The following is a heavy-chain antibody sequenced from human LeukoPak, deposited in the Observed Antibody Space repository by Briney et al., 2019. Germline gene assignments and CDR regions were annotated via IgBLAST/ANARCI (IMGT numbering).Heavy chain of an antibody. V-gene: IGHV4-39*01. CDR3: ARLEGSYYFDY. Sequence: PSETLSLTCTVSGGSISSSSYYWGWIRRPPGKGLEWIGSIYYSGSTYYNPSLKSRVTISVDTSKDQFSLKLSSVTAADTAVYYCARLEGSYYFDYWGQGTLVTVSS. CDR1: GGSISSSSYY. J-gene: IGHJ4*02. D-gene: IGHD1-26*01. CDR2: IYYSGST.